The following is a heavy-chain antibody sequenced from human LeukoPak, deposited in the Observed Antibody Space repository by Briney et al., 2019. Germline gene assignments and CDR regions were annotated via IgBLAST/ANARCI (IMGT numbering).Heavy chain of an antibody. Sequence: ASVKVSCKTSGYTFTKYYMHWVRQAPGQGLEWMGWMNPNSGGTNYTQKFQCRVTMTRDTSINTAYMELSRLKSDDTAVYYCATSSGYSHTWGAFDYWGQGALVTVSS. CDR2: MNPNSGGT. D-gene: IGHD5-18*01. CDR1: GYTFTKYY. V-gene: IGHV1-2*02. CDR3: ATSSGYSHTWGAFDY. J-gene: IGHJ4*02.